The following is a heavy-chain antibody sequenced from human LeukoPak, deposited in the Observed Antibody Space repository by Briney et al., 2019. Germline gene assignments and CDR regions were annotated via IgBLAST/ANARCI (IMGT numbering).Heavy chain of an antibody. Sequence: PGGSLRLSCAASGFTFSSYSMNWVRQAPGKGLEWVSSISSSSSYIYYADSVKGRFTISRDNAKNSLYLQMNSLRAEDTAVYYCARTGYDSSGYYYSVQKRELLYYFDYWGQGTLVTVSS. CDR2: ISSSSSYI. CDR1: GFTFSSYS. CDR3: ARTGYDSSGYYYSVQKRELLYYFDY. D-gene: IGHD3-22*01. V-gene: IGHV3-21*01. J-gene: IGHJ4*02.